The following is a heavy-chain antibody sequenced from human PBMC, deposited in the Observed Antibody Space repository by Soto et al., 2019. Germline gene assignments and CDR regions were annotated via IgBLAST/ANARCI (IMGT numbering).Heavy chain of an antibody. Sequence: QVQLVQSGAEVKKPGASVKVSCKASGYTFTSYDINWVRQATGQGLEWMGWMNPNSGNTGYAQKFQGRVTMTRNTSIRTAYMELSSLRSEDTAVYYCARGINYYVSGDEAFDIWGQGTMVTVSS. CDR3: ARGINYYVSGDEAFDI. CDR2: MNPNSGNT. J-gene: IGHJ3*02. CDR1: GYTFTSYD. V-gene: IGHV1-8*01. D-gene: IGHD3-10*01.